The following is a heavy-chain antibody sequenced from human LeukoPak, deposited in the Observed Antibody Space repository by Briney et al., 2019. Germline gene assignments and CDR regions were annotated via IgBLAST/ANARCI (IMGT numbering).Heavy chain of an antibody. J-gene: IGHJ3*02. Sequence: SETLSLTCAVYGGSFSGYYWSWIRQPPGKRLEWIGEINHSGSTNYNPSLKSRVTISVDTSKNQFSLKLSSVTAADTAVYYCARWYDSSGYYSAAFDIWGQGTMVTVSS. CDR2: INHSGST. CDR1: GGSFSGYY. D-gene: IGHD3-22*01. CDR3: ARWYDSSGYYSAAFDI. V-gene: IGHV4-34*01.